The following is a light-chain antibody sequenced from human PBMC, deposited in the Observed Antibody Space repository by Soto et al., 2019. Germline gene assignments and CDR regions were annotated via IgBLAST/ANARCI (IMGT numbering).Light chain of an antibody. V-gene: IGKV1-39*01. CDR3: QQSDT. Sequence: DIQMTQSPSSLSASVGDRVTITCRSSQSISSYLNWYQQKPGKAPKLLIYAASSLQSGVPSRFSGSGSGTDFTLTISRLQPEDFATYSCQQSDTFGQGNKLEIK. CDR1: QSISSY. J-gene: IGKJ2*01. CDR2: AAS.